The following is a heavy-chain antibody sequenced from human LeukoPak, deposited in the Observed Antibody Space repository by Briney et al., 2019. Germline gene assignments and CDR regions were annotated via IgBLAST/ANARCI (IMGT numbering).Heavy chain of an antibody. CDR2: IWYNGNNK. CDR3: ARDSAGSSSWFTD. Sequence: GGSLRLSCAASGFIFSSYGMHWVRPAPARGLAWVAVIWYNGNNKYYADSVKGRFTISRDNSKKTLHLQMNSLRAEDTAVYYCARDSAGSSSWFTDWGQGTLVTVSS. V-gene: IGHV3-33*01. CDR1: GFIFSSYG. J-gene: IGHJ4*02. D-gene: IGHD6-13*01.